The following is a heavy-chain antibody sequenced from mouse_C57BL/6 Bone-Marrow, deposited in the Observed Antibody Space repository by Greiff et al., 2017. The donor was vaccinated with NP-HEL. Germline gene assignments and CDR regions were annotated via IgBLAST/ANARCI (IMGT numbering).Heavy chain of an antibody. CDR2: IDPNSGGT. D-gene: IGHD2-4*01. CDR3: ARDYDYDGGSGYFGV. J-gene: IGHJ1*03. V-gene: IGHV1-72*01. Sequence: VQLQQPGAELVKPGASVKLSCKASGYTFTSYRMHWVKQRPGRGLEWIGRIDPNSGGTKYNEKFKSKATLTVDKPSSTVYMQLSSLTSEDSAVYYCARDYDYDGGSGYFGVWGTGTTVTVSS. CDR1: GYTFTSYR.